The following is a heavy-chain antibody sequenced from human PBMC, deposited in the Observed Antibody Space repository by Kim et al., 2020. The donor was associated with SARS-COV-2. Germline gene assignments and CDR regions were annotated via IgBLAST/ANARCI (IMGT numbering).Heavy chain of an antibody. D-gene: IGHD3-22*01. CDR1: GFTFSAYA. V-gene: IGHV3-23*01. CDR2: IGGIDADT. CDR3: AKHFGSSGSEFQK. J-gene: IGHJ1*01. Sequence: GGSLRLSCTASGFTFSAYAMTWVRQAPGKGLEWVSGIGGIDADTYYADSVKGRFIISRDNSKNTLYLQMNSLRAEDTAVYYCAKHFGSSGSEFQKWGQGT.